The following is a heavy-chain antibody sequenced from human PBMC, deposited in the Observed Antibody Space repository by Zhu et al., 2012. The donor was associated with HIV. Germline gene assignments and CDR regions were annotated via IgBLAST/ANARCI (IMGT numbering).Heavy chain of an antibody. D-gene: IGHD6-13*01. Sequence: QVQLQQWGAGLLKPSETLSLTCAVYGGSFSAYCWSWIRQPPGKGLEWIGEINHSGSTDYNPSLKSRVTISVDTSKNQFSLKLSSVTAADTAVYYCASPRAAAGTYNWFDPWGQGTLVTVSS. CDR3: ASPRAAAGTYNWFDP. CDR1: GGSFSAYC. CDR2: INHSGST. J-gene: IGHJ5*02. V-gene: IGHV4-34*01.